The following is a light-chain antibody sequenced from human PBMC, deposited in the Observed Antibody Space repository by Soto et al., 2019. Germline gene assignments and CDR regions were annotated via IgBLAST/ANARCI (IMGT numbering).Light chain of an antibody. CDR2: KAS. J-gene: IGKJ1*01. CDR3: QQYNGT. V-gene: IGKV1-5*03. CDR1: QTIGNW. Sequence: DIQMTQSPSTLSASVGDRVTITCRASQTIGNWLAWYQQKAGKAPKLLIYKASSLEGGVPSRFSGSGAGTEFTLTISSLQPDDFATYYCQQYNGTFGQRTKVEIK.